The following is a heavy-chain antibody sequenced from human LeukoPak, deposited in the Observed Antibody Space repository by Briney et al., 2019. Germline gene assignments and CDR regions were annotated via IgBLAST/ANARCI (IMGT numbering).Heavy chain of an antibody. J-gene: IGHJ3*02. V-gene: IGHV3-21*01. CDR3: ARMVEDDAFDI. D-gene: IGHD3-10*01. CDR1: GFTFSSYA. Sequence: GGSLRLSCAASGFTFSSYAMNWVRQAPGKGLEWVSSISSSSSYIYYADSVKGRFTISRDNAKNSLYLQMNSLRAEDTAVYYCARMVEDDAFDIWGQGTMVTVSS. CDR2: ISSSSSYI.